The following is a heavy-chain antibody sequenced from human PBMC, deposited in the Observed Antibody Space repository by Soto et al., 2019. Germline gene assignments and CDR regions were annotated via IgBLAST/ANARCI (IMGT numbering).Heavy chain of an antibody. CDR3: ASDKITGLFDY. D-gene: IGHD2-8*02. CDR1: GGSFSGYY. V-gene: IGHV4-34*01. J-gene: IGHJ4*02. Sequence: QVQLQQWGAGLLKPSETLSLTCAVYGGSFSGYYWTWIRLPPGPGQGRIGEIDHSGSTNYNPSLKSRVTIPVVTSKTQVSLTLSSVTAADTSLYYCASDKITGLFDYWGQGTLVTVSS. CDR2: IDHSGST.